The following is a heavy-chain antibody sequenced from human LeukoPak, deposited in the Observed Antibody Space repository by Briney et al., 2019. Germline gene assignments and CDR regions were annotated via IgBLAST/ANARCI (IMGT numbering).Heavy chain of an antibody. CDR1: GGTFSSYA. CDR3: ARDSARFSGAFDI. CDR2: IIPTFGTA. J-gene: IGHJ3*02. D-gene: IGHD3-10*01. Sequence: ASVKVSCKASGGTFSSYAISWVRQAPGQGLEWMGGIIPTFGTANYAQKFQGRVTITADESTSTAYMELSSLRSEDTAVYYCARDSARFSGAFDIWGQGTMVTVSS. V-gene: IGHV1-69*13.